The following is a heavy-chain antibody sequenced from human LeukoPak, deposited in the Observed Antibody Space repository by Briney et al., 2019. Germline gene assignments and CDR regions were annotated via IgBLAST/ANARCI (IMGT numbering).Heavy chain of an antibody. Sequence: SETLSLTCTVSGGSISSYYWSWIRQPPGKGLEWIGYIYYSGSTNYNPSLKSRVTISVDTSKNQFSLKLSSVTAADTAVYYCARGIVGARTRIAFDIWGQGTMVTVSS. D-gene: IGHD1-26*01. J-gene: IGHJ3*02. CDR2: IYYSGST. CDR3: ARGIVGARTRIAFDI. V-gene: IGHV4-59*01. CDR1: GGSISSYY.